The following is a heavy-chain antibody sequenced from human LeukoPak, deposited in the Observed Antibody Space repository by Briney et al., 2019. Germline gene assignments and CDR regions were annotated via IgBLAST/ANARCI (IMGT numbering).Heavy chain of an antibody. Sequence: GGSLRLSCAASGFTFGSDGRSWVRRAPGQGLKWGSAISTSAAATYYPASVKGRFTIFRDNSSNTLYLQMNSMRAEDTAVYYCAKASAVDHYFSFDYWGQGSLVTVSS. CDR2: ISTSAAAT. CDR1: GFTFGSDG. CDR3: AKASAVDHYFSFDY. V-gene: IGHV3-23*01. D-gene: IGHD2/OR15-2a*01. J-gene: IGHJ4*02.